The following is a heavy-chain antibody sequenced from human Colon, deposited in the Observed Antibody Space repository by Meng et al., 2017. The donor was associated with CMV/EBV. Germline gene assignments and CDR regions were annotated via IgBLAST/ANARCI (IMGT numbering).Heavy chain of an antibody. CDR3: AGEWGSRSPHDNRFDS. V-gene: IGHV3-48*03. CDR2: IGSSASTI. CDR1: GLTFSSHE. Sequence: GESLKISCAVSGLTFSSHEFNWVRQAPGKGLEWISYIGSSASTIYYADSVKGRFTISRDNANRSVYLQMESLRAEDTSVYYCAGEWGSRSPHDNRFDSWGQGTLVTVSS. J-gene: IGHJ5*01. D-gene: IGHD3-10*01.